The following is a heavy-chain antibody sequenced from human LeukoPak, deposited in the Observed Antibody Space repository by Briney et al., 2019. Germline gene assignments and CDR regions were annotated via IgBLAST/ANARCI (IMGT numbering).Heavy chain of an antibody. Sequence: ASVKVSCKASGYTFTGYYMHWVRQAPGQGLEWMGRINPNSGGTNYAQKFQGRVTMTRDTSISTAYMELSRLRSDDTAVYYCARPYCSSTSCRPASFDPWGQGTLVTVSS. CDR1: GYTFTGYY. J-gene: IGHJ5*02. V-gene: IGHV1-2*06. CDR2: INPNSGGT. CDR3: ARPYCSSTSCRPASFDP. D-gene: IGHD2-2*01.